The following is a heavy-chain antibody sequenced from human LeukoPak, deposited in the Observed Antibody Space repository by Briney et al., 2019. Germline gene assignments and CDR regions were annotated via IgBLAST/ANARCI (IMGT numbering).Heavy chain of an antibody. CDR2: TNPNSGGT. D-gene: IGHD1-26*01. V-gene: IGHV1-2*02. J-gene: IGHJ4*02. Sequence: ASLKVSCKASGYPFTGYYIHWVRQAPGQGLEWMGWTNPNSGGTNYAQKFQGRVTMTRDTPISTAYMELSRLRSDDTAVYYCARSPRGSSLAAINWGQGTLVTVSS. CDR3: ARSPRGSSLAAIN. CDR1: GYPFTGYY.